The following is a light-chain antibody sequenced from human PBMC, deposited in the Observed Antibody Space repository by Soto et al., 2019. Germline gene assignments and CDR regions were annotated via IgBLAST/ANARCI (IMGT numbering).Light chain of an antibody. CDR1: QSVSSN. CDR2: GAS. CDR3: QVCGSSPWT. Sequence: TLSVSPGERVTLSFRASQSVSSNLAWYQQKVGQAPRLLIYGASSRATGIPDRFSGGGSGTDFTLTISRLEPEDFAVYYCQVCGSSPWTFAQG. J-gene: IGKJ1*01. V-gene: IGKV3-20*01.